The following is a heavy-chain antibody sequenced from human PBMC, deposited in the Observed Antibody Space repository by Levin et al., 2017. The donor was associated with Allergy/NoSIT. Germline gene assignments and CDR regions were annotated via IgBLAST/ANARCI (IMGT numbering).Heavy chain of an antibody. CDR2: INSDGSST. J-gene: IGHJ4*02. V-gene: IGHV3-74*01. CDR3: ARAIVVAGTGGFY. CDR1: FFPFLFSF. D-gene: IGHD6-19*01. Sequence: GESLKISFSSSFFPFLFSFLPFFLPPPFKGLVWVSRINSDGSSTSYADSVKGRFTISRDNAKNTLYLQMNSLRADDTAVYYCARAIVVAGTGGFYWGQGTLVTVSS.